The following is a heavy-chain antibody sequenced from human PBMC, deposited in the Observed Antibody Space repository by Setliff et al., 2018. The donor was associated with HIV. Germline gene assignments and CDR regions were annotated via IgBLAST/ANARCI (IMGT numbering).Heavy chain of an antibody. J-gene: IGHJ6*03. V-gene: IGHV1-18*01. CDR1: GYTFTSYG. CDR2: ISAYNGNT. D-gene: IGHD5-18*01. CDR3: ASRSYGSSDYYYYMDV. Sequence: ASVKVSCKASGYTFTSYGISWVRQAPGQGLEWMGWISAYNGNTNYAQKLQGRVTMTTYTSTSTAYMELRSLRSDDTAVYYWASRSYGSSDYYYYMDVWGKGTTVTVSS.